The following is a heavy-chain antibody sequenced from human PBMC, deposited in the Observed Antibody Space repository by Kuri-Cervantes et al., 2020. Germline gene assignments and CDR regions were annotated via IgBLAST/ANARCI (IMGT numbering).Heavy chain of an antibody. J-gene: IGHJ6*03. CDR1: GYSISSGYY. Sequence: ESLKISCTVSGYSISSGYYWSWIRQPPGKGLEWIGEINHSGSTNYNPSLKSRVTISVDTSKNQFSLKLGSVTAADTAVYYCARGQPYGDYPYYYYYMDAWGKGTTVTVSS. V-gene: IGHV4-38-2*02. CDR2: INHSGST. D-gene: IGHD4-17*01. CDR3: ARGQPYGDYPYYYYYMDA.